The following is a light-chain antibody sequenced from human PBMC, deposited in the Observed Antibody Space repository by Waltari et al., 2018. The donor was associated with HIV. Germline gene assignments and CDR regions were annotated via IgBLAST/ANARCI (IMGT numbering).Light chain of an antibody. V-gene: IGLV2-23*01. J-gene: IGLJ2*01. CDR3: CSYAGSSTLV. CDR2: EGT. CDR1: SSDVGSYNL. Sequence: QSALTQPASVSGSPGQSITISCTGTSSDVGSYNLVSWYQQHPGKAPKLMIYEGTKPPSGVSNRFSGSKSGNTASLTISVLQAEDEADYFCCSYAGSSTLVFGGGTKLTVL.